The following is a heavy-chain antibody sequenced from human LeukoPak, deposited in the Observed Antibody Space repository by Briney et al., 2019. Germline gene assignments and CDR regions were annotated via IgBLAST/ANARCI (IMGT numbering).Heavy chain of an antibody. V-gene: IGHV3-74*01. CDR2: INGDGSST. CDR3: ARGGGYSYGRFDY. CDR1: GFTFSSYW. J-gene: IGHJ4*02. D-gene: IGHD5-18*01. Sequence: GGSLRLSCAASGFTFSSYWMHWVRQAPGKGLVWVSRINGDGSSTSYADSVKGRFTISRDNAKNTLYLQMNSLRAEDTAVYYCARGGGYSYGRFDYWGQGTLVTVSS.